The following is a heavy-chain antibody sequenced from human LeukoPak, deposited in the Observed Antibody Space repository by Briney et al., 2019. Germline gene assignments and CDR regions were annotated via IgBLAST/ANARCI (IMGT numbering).Heavy chain of an antibody. CDR3: ARDTCSCESCYAFEY. V-gene: IGHV3-21*01. D-gene: IGHD2-15*01. CDR2: ISTSSSYI. Sequence: GGSLRLSCAASGFTFSSYSMNWVRQAPGKGLEWVSSISTSSSYIYYADSVMGRFTISRDNAKNSLYLQMNSLRAEDTAVYYCARDTCSCESCYAFEYWGQGTLVTVSS. J-gene: IGHJ4*02. CDR1: GFTFSSYS.